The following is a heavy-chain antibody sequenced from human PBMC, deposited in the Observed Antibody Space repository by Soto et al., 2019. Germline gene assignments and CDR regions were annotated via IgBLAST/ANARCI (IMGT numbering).Heavy chain of an antibody. Sequence: QVQLVQSGAEVKKPGSLVKVSCKASGGTFSSYTISWVRQAPGQGLEWMGRIIPILGIANYAQKFQGRVSTTADKSTSTAYIELSSLRSEDTAVYYCAIAVAGTHGMDVWGQGTTVTVSS. D-gene: IGHD6-19*01. CDR1: GGTFSSYT. CDR2: IIPILGIA. CDR3: AIAVAGTHGMDV. J-gene: IGHJ6*02. V-gene: IGHV1-69*02.